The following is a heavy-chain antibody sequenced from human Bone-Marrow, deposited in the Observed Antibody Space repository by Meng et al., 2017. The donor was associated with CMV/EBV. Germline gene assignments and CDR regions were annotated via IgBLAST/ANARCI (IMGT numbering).Heavy chain of an antibody. J-gene: IGHJ2*01. CDR1: GYTVTRFG. V-gene: IGHV1-18*01. D-gene: IGHD2-21*02. CDR2: ISPYNGNT. Sequence: SGYTVTRFGVSWVRQAPGQGLEWVGWISPYNGNTKYALKLQDRVTMTTDTPTSTAYMELRSLKSDDTAVYYCARGVKVVTDYWYFDLWGRGTLVTVSS. CDR3: ARGVKVVTDYWYFDL.